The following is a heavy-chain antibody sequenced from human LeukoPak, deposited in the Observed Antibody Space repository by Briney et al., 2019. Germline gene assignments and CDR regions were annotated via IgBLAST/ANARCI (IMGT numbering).Heavy chain of an antibody. J-gene: IGHJ4*02. CDR3: ARQEDALDY. V-gene: IGHV4-34*01. CDR1: GGSFSGYY. CDR2: INHSGST. Sequence: PSETLSLTCAVYGGSFSGYYWSWIRQPPGKGLEWIGEINHSGSTNYNPSLKSRVTISVDTSKNQFSLKLSSVTAADTAVYYCARQEDALDYWGQGTLVTVSS.